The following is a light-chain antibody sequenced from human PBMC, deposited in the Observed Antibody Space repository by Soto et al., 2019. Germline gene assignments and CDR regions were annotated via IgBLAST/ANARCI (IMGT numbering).Light chain of an antibody. J-gene: IGKJ2*01. V-gene: IGKV3-15*01. CDR2: GAY. CDR3: QQYNNWPYT. CDR1: QSVSSN. Sequence: EIVMTQSPATLSVSPGERATLSCRASQSVSSNLAWYQQKPGQAPRLLIYGAYTRATGIPARFSGSGSETEVTLTISSLQSEYFAVYYCQQYNNWPYTFGQGTKLEIK.